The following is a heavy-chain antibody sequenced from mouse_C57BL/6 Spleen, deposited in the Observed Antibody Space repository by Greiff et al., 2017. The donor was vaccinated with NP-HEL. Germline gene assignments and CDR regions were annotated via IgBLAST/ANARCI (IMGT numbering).Heavy chain of an antibody. J-gene: IGHJ2*01. CDR2: IWSGGST. Sequence: VMLVESGPGLVQPSQSLSITCTVSGFSLTSYGVHWVRQSPGRGLEWLGVIWSGGSTDYNAAFISRLSISKDNFKSQVFFKMNSLQADDTAIYNCARKPTYYSNYYLDYWGQGTTLTVAS. CDR1: GFSLTSYG. D-gene: IGHD2-5*01. CDR3: ARKPTYYSNYYLDY. V-gene: IGHV2-2*01.